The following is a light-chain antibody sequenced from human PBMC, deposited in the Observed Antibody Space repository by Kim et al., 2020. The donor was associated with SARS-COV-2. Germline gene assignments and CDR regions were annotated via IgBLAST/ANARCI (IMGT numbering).Light chain of an antibody. J-gene: IGLJ2*01. V-gene: IGLV2-23*02. CDR3: CSYAGNNILI. Sequence: QSVLTQPASVSGSPGQSITMSCTGTSSDVGNYDLVSWYQHHPGKAPKLIILEVNNRPSGVSSRFSGSKSGITASLTISGLQAEDEADYYCCSYAGNNILIFGGGTQLTVL. CDR2: EVN. CDR1: SSDVGNYDL.